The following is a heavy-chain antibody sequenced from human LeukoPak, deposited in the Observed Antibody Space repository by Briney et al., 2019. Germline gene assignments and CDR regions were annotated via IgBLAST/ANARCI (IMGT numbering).Heavy chain of an antibody. D-gene: IGHD6-6*01. J-gene: IGHJ4*02. Sequence: PGGSLRLSCAASGVTSNYMTWVRQAPRKGLAWGSVIYDGGTTYYADSVKGRFTISRDNSKSTLFVYLQMNSLRIDDTALYYCAGGGEAARSLAYWGQGAQVTVSS. CDR1: GVTSNY. V-gene: IGHV3-66*02. CDR2: IYDGGTT. CDR3: AGGGEAARSLAY.